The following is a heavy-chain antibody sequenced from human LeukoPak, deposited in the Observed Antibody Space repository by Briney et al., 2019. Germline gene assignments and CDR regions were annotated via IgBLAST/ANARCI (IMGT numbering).Heavy chain of an antibody. J-gene: IGHJ6*02. D-gene: IGHD5-12*01. CDR1: GYTFTGYY. Sequence: GASVKVSCKASGYTFTGYYMHWVRQAPGQGLEWMGWINPNSGGTNYAQKFQGRVTMTRDTSISTAYMELSRLRAEDTAVYYCARENRKWLRLGFYYYYYGMDVWGQGTTVTVSS. CDR3: ARENRKWLRLGFYYYYYGMDV. CDR2: INPNSGGT. V-gene: IGHV1-2*02.